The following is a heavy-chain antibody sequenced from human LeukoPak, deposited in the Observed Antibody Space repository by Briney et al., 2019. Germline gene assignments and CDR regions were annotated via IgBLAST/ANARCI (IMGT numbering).Heavy chain of an antibody. CDR3: ARGYSSSWNYLDY. D-gene: IGHD6-13*01. J-gene: IGHJ4*02. CDR2: VFDSGST. V-gene: IGHV4-59*01. CDR1: GGSISNYW. Sequence: SETLSLTCTVSGGSISNYWWSWIRQPPGKGLEWIGYVFDSGSTNYNPSLKSRVTISVDTSKKQFSLKVSSVTAADTAVYYCARGYSSSWNYLDYWGQGTLVTVSS.